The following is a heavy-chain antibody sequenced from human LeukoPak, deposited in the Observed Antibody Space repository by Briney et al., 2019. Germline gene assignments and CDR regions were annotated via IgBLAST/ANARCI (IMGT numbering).Heavy chain of an antibody. V-gene: IGHV3-74*03. CDR2: INTDGRST. Sequence: QSGGSLRLSCTASGFTFSNHWMNWVRQAPGKGLVWVSRINTDGRSTTYADSVKGRFTISRDNAKNTLYLQMNSLKNEDTAVYYCARDRLWNSLDSWGQGTLVTVSS. J-gene: IGHJ4*02. D-gene: IGHD1-7*01. CDR3: ARDRLWNSLDS. CDR1: GFTFSNHW.